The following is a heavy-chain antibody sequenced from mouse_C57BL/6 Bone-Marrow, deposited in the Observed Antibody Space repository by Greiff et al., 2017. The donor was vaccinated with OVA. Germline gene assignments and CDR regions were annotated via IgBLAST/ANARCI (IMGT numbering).Heavy chain of an antibody. CDR3: TRDQSTTVVARGMDY. V-gene: IGHV5-9-1*02. CDR2: ISSGGDYI. Sequence: EVKVVESGEGLVKPGGSLKLSCAASGFTFSSYAMSWVRQTPEKRLEWVAYISSGGDYIYYADTVKGRFTISRDNARNTLYLQMSSLKSEDTAMYYCTRDQSTTVVARGMDYWGQGTSVTVSS. CDR1: GFTFSSYA. D-gene: IGHD1-1*01. J-gene: IGHJ4*01.